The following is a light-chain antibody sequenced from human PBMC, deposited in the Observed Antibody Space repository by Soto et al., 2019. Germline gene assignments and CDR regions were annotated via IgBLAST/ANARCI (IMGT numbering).Light chain of an antibody. CDR1: QSVSSSL. Sequence: EIVLTQSPGTLSLSPGERATLSCRASQSVSSSLLAWYQQKPGQAPRLLISGASGKATGIPDRFSGSGSGTDFTLTISRLETEDFAVFYCQHYGSSVTFAQGTRLEIK. CDR3: QHYGSSVT. J-gene: IGKJ5*01. CDR2: GAS. V-gene: IGKV3-20*01.